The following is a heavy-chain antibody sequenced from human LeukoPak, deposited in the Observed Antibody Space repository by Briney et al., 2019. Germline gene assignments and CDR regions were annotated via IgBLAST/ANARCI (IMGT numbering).Heavy chain of an antibody. D-gene: IGHD3-22*01. CDR2: IIPIFGTA. V-gene: IGHV1-69*06. CDR3: ARVPYYDSSSIWFDY. CDR1: GYTFTSYA. J-gene: IGHJ4*02. Sequence: SVKVSCKASGYTFTSYAISWVRQAPGQGLEWMGGIIPIFGTANYAQKFQGRVTITADKSTSTAYMELSSLRSEDTAVYYCARVPYYDSSSIWFDYWGQGTLVTVSS.